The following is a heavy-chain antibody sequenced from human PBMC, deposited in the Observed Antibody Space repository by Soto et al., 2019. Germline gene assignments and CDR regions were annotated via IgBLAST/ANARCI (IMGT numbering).Heavy chain of an antibody. D-gene: IGHD3-3*01. CDR1: GFTFSSYG. V-gene: IGHV3-33*01. CDR3: ARDPLSYYDFWSGYYSSYGMDV. J-gene: IGHJ6*02. Sequence: GGSLRLSCAASGFTFSSYGMHWVRQAPGKGLEWVAVIWYDGSNKYYADSVKGRFTISRDNSKNTLYLQMNSLRAEDTAVYYCARDPLSYYDFWSGYYSSYGMDVWGQGTTVTVSS. CDR2: IWYDGSNK.